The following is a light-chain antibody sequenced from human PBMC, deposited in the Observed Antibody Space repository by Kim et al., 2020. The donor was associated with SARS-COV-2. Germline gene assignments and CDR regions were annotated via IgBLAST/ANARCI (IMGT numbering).Light chain of an antibody. Sequence: LGQTVRITCQEDSLRSYYASWYQQKPGQAPVLVIYGKNNRPSGIPDRFSGSSSGNTASLTITGAQAEDEADYYCNSRDSSGNHLGVFGGGTKVTVL. J-gene: IGLJ3*02. CDR2: GKN. CDR3: NSRDSSGNHLGV. CDR1: SLRSYY. V-gene: IGLV3-19*01.